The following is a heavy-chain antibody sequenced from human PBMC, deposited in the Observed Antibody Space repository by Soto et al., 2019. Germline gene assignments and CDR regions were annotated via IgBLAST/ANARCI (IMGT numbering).Heavy chain of an antibody. CDR1: GFIFSDYY. J-gene: IGHJ6*02. D-gene: IGHD3-3*01. CDR3: ARAWKIEKFGVISMSKGLDV. V-gene: IGHV3-11*01. CDR2: SNNRDRST. Sequence: QVQLVESGGGLVKAGGSLRLSCAASGFIFSDYYMTWIRQAPGKGLEWLSCSNNRDRSTYYADSVKDRFVVSKDNAKNLVYLQMNSLRAEDTAVYFCARAWKIEKFGVISMSKGLDVWGQGTTVTVSS.